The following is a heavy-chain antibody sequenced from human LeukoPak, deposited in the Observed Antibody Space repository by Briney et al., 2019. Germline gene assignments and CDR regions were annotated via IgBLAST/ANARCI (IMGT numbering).Heavy chain of an antibody. CDR1: GGSISSGGYS. J-gene: IGHJ4*02. CDR3: ARTDSIGLFQY. Sequence: PSETLSLTCAVSGGSISSGGYSWSRIRQPPGKGLEWIGYIYHSGSTYYNPSLKSRVTISVDRSKNQFSLKLSSVTAADTAVYSCARTDSIGLFQYWGQGILVTVSS. V-gene: IGHV4-30-2*01. CDR2: IYHSGST. D-gene: IGHD3-22*01.